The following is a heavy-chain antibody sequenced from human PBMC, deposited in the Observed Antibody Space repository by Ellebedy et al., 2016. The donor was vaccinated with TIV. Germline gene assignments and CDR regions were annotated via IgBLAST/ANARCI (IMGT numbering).Heavy chain of an antibody. J-gene: IGHJ4*02. Sequence: GESLKISCAASGFTFSDYYMSWIRQAPGKGLEWVSYIGRGGTAIYYADSVKGRFTVSRDDAKNSVYLQMNSLRVDDTAVYYCARDGGFGELLYGDWGYWGQGTLVTVSS. CDR3: ARDGGFGELLYGDWGY. CDR2: IGRGGTAI. D-gene: IGHD3-10*01. CDR1: GFTFSDYY. V-gene: IGHV3-11*01.